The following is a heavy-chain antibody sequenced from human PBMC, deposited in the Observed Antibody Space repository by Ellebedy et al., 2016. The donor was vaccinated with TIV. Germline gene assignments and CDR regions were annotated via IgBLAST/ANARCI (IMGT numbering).Heavy chain of an antibody. CDR2: ISGSGVST. CDR3: AKFYDDYHPYYLDF. J-gene: IGHJ4*02. V-gene: IGHV3-23*01. Sequence: GESLKISCAASGFTFRQYAMTWVRQAPGQGLEWVAAISGSGVSTYYADSVKGRFTISRDTSTSSLHLQMNSLRVGDTAIYYCAKFYDDYHPYYLDFWGQGTLVTVSS. D-gene: IGHD4-17*01. CDR1: GFTFRQYA.